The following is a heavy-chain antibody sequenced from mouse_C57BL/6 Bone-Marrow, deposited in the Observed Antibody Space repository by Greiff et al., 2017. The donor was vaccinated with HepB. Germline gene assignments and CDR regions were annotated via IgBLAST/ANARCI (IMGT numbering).Heavy chain of an antibody. CDR1: GYAFTNYL. CDR2: INTGSGGT. Sequence: LQESGAELVRPGTSVKVSCKASGYAFTNYLIEWVKQRPGQGLEWIGVINTGSGGTNSNEKFKGKATLTADKSSSTAYMQLRSLTSEDSAVYFCARRGSSGLYYFDYWGQGTSLTVSS. V-gene: IGHV1-54*01. J-gene: IGHJ2*02. CDR3: ARRGSSGLYYFDY. D-gene: IGHD3-2*02.